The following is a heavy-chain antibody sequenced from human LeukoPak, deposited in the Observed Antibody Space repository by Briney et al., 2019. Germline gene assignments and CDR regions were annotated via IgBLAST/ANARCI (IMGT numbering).Heavy chain of an antibody. CDR3: ARTSGDMVRGVIDYYYYGMDV. D-gene: IGHD3-10*01. Sequence: ASVAVSSKASRYTFTDYYRHCVRQAPGQGLQWMGWINPNSGGTNYAQKFQGRVTMTRDTSISTAYMELSRLRSDDTAVYYCARTSGDMVRGVIDYYYYGMDVWGQGTTVTVSS. CDR1: RYTFTDYY. J-gene: IGHJ6*02. V-gene: IGHV1-2*02. CDR2: INPNSGGT.